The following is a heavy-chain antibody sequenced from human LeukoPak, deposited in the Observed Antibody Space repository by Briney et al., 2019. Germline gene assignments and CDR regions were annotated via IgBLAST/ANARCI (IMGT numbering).Heavy chain of an antibody. J-gene: IGHJ4*02. CDR1: GGSISSGSYY. CDR3: ARQDCSGGSCLGYFDY. D-gene: IGHD2-15*01. CDR2: IYTSGST. V-gene: IGHV4-61*02. Sequence: SQTLSLTCTVSGGSISSGSYYWSWIRQPAGKGLEWIGRIYTSGSTNYNPSLKSRVTISVDTSKNQFSLKLSSVTAADTAVYYCARQDCSGGSCLGYFDYWGQGTLVTVSS.